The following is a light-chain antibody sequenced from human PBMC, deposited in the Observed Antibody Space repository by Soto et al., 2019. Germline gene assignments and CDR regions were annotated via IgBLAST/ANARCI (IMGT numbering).Light chain of an antibody. CDR2: ETS. CDR1: QSISGW. V-gene: IGKV1-5*03. CDR3: QQYSAYPLT. J-gene: IGKJ4*01. Sequence: IPMTPSPSTLSASLGDRVTITCRASQSISGWLAWYQQKPGKAPKLLIYETSNLQSGVPSRFSGSGSATDFTLTISGLQPDDFATYYCQQYSAYPLTFGGGTKVEI.